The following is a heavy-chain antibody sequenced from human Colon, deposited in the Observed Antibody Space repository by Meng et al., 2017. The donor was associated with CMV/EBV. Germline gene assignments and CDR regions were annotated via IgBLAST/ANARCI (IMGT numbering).Heavy chain of an antibody. CDR1: GGSIGRSSYY. CDR2: IYYNGNT. D-gene: IGHD2/OR15-2a*01. J-gene: IGHJ5*02. CDR3: VKIEGRCDSQSCSYYRWFDP. Sequence: SETLSLTCTVSGGSIGRSSYYWSWIRQRPGEGLEWIGFIYYNGNTEYNPSLKSRLTISIDTSKNQFFLNLRSVTAADTAVYHCVKIEGRCDSQSCSYYRWFDPWGQGILVTVSS. V-gene: IGHV4-61*05.